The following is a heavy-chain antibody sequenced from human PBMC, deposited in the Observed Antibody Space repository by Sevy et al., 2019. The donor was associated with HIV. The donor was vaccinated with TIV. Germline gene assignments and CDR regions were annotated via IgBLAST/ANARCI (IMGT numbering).Heavy chain of an antibody. CDR3: ARDSSRSSVGY. D-gene: IGHD6-6*01. CDR2: ISSSSSYI. J-gene: IGHJ4*02. Sequence: GGSLRLSCAVSGLTFTYAWMSWVRQAPGKGLEWVSSISSSSSYIYYADSVKGRFTISRDNAKNSLYLQMNSLRAEDTAVYYCARDSSRSSVGYWGQGTLVTVSS. V-gene: IGHV3-21*01. CDR1: GLTFTYAW.